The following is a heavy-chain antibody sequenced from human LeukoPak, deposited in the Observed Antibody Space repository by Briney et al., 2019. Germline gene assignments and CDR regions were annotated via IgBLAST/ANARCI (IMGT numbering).Heavy chain of an antibody. V-gene: IGHV1-2*02. D-gene: IGHD2-2*01. J-gene: IGHJ4*02. CDR2: INPNSGGT. CDR3: ARDRVVVPAAFDY. Sequence: ASVKVSCKASGYTFTAYYMHWVRQAPGQGLEWMGWINPNSGGTNYAQKYKGRLTMTRDTSISTAYMELSRLRSDDSAVYYCARDRVVVPAAFDYWGQGTLVTVSS. CDR1: GYTFTAYY.